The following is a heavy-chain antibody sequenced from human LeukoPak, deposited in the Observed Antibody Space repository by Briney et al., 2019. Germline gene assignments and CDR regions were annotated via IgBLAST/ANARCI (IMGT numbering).Heavy chain of an antibody. V-gene: IGHV3-48*01. CDR2: ISSSPTTI. CDR1: GFTFNKYS. Sequence: LSGGSLRLSCAASGFTFNKYSMNWVRQAPGKGLEWVSYISSSPTTILYADSVKGRFTISRGNANHSLYLQMNSLRAEDTAVYYCARDPSGDSDYGYWGQGTLVTVSS. CDR3: ARDPSGDSDYGY. J-gene: IGHJ4*02. D-gene: IGHD4-17*01.